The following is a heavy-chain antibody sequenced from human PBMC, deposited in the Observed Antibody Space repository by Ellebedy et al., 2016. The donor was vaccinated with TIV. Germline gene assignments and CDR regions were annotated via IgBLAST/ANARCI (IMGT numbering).Heavy chain of an antibody. D-gene: IGHD3-10*01. CDR2: IKSKTDGGTT. CDR1: GFTFNNTY. CDR3: TRVYRGGSLDY. V-gene: IGHV3-15*07. Sequence: GGSLRLSXAASGFTFNNTYMNWVRQAPGKGLEWVGRIKSKTDGGTTDYAAPVKGRFTISRDDSRTTMYLQMNSLKTEDTGVYYCTRVYRGGSLDYWGQGTLVTVSS. J-gene: IGHJ4*02.